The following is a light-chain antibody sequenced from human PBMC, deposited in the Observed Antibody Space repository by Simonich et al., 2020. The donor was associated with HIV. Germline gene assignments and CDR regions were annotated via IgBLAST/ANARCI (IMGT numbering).Light chain of an antibody. CDR1: ALPKQY. CDR3: QSADSNNNYVV. Sequence: SYELTQPPSVSVSPGQTARITCSGDALPKQYAYWYQQKPGQAPVLVINQDRERPSGIPERFSCSSSGTTVTLTISGVQAEDEADYYCQSADSNNNYVVFGGGTKLTVL. J-gene: IGLJ2*01. V-gene: IGLV3-25*03. CDR2: QDR.